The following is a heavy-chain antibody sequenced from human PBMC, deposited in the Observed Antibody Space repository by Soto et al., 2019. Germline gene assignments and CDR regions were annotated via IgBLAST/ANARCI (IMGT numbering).Heavy chain of an antibody. CDR1: GGSFRNYY. J-gene: IGHJ4*02. Sequence: PSETLSLTCGVYGGSFRNYYWIWVRQPPGKGLEWIGEVNHSGEATYNPSLQSRVTLSLDTTNNHFSLKMTSVTAADTAIYFCARDFGHGYYLDYWGRGTLVTVSS. D-gene: IGHD3-3*01. CDR2: VNHSGEA. CDR3: ARDFGHGYYLDY. V-gene: IGHV4-34*01.